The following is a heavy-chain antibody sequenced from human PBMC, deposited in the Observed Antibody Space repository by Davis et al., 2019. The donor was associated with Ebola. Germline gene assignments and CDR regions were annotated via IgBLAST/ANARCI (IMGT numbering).Heavy chain of an antibody. Sequence: PSETLSLTCTVSGGSISSYYWSWIRQPPGKGLEWIGYIYYSGSTNYNPSLKSRVTISVDTSKNQFSLKLSSVTAADTAVYYCARGKGGYSNYWFDPWGQGTLVTVSS. CDR1: GGSISSYY. J-gene: IGHJ5*02. D-gene: IGHD4-11*01. V-gene: IGHV4-59*12. CDR2: IYYSGST. CDR3: ARGKGGYSNYWFDP.